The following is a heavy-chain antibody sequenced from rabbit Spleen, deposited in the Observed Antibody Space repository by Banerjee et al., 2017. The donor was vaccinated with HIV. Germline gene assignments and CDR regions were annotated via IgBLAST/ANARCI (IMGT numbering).Heavy chain of an antibody. CDR2: IYGDSSGST. V-gene: IGHV1S40*01. D-gene: IGHD2-1*01. J-gene: IGHJ4*01. CDR1: GFSFSSSYY. Sequence: QSLEESGGDLVKPGASLTLTCTASGFSFSSSYYMCWVRQAPGKGLECIACIYGDSSGSTWYASWAKGRFTISKTSSTTGTLQMTSLTAADTATYFCARGSATMTMVITGYYLNLWAQAPSSPS. CDR3: ARGSATMTMVITGYYLNL.